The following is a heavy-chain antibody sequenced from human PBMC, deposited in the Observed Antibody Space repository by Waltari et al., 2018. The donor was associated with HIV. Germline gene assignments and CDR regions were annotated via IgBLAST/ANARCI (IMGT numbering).Heavy chain of an antibody. D-gene: IGHD3-10*01. Sequence: VQLVQSGPEMRKPGASVKIYCRASGFTFTNYVFSWVRQAPGQGVEWLGWVSAYDGNRDLAQRFKDRVTMSTASSTTTAYLEMRNLRSDGTSTVYFVRWGGSWLYDMYYYQGMDVWGQGTAVTVSS. CDR1: GFTFTNYV. CDR2: VSAYDGNR. J-gene: IGHJ6*02. V-gene: IGHV1-18*01. CDR3: VRWGGSWLYDMYYYQGMDV.